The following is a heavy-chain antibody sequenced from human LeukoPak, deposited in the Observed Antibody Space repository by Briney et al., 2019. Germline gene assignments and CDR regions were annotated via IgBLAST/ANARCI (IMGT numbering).Heavy chain of an antibody. CDR2: IAPSDSST. CDR3: TRTARYFAKTDYFDY. CDR1: GYIFTSYW. Sequence: GESLRISCKGSGYIFTSYWISWVRQMPGRGLEWMGRIAPSDSSTNYSPSFQGHVTISADKSFSTAYLQWSSLKASDTAMYYCTRTARYFAKTDYFDYWGQGTLVTVSS. D-gene: IGHD3-9*01. V-gene: IGHV5-10-1*01. J-gene: IGHJ4*02.